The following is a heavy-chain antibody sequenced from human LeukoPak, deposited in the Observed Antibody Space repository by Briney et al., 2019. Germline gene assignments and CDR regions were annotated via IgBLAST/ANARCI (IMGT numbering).Heavy chain of an antibody. CDR2: ISSDGTNK. Sequence: GRSLRLSCAASGFTFSNYAIHWVRQAPGRGLEWVTVISSDGTNKYYADSVKGRFTISRDNSKNTADLQMNSLRPEDTAVYYCARVSVSGWSYYFDHWGQGTLVTVSS. CDR1: GFTFSNYA. J-gene: IGHJ4*02. D-gene: IGHD6-19*01. V-gene: IGHV3-30*01. CDR3: ARVSVSGWSYYFDH.